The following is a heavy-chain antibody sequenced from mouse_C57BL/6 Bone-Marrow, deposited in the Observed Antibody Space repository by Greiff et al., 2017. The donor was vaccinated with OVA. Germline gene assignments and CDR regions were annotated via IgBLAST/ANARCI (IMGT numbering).Heavy chain of an antibody. J-gene: IGHJ2*01. CDR1: GYTFTSYW. D-gene: IGHD1-1*01. V-gene: IGHV1-61*01. CDR2: IYPSDSET. Sequence: QVQLQQPGAELVRPGSSVKLSCKASGYTFTSYWMDWVKQRPGQGLEWIGNIYPSDSETNYNQKFKDKATLTVDKSSSTAYMQLSSLTSEDSAVYYCARLLPPYFDYWGQGTTLTVSS. CDR3: ARLLPPYFDY.